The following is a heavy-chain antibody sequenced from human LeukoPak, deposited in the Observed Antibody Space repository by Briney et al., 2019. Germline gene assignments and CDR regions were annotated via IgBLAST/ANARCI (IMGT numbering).Heavy chain of an antibody. Sequence: SETLSLTCTVSGGSISNNNYYWGWIRQPPGKGLEWIASIYYSGSTYPNPSLKSRVTISVDTSKNQLSLKLSSVTAADTAVYFCARTAVEQQLAYFDYWGQGTLVTVSS. CDR3: ARTAVEQQLAYFDY. V-gene: IGHV4-39*01. CDR1: GGSISNNNYY. CDR2: IYYSGST. J-gene: IGHJ4*02. D-gene: IGHD6-13*01.